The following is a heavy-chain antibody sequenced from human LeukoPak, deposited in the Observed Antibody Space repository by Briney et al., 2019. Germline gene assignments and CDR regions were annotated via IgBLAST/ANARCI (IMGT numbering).Heavy chain of an antibody. V-gene: IGHV3-23*01. CDR2: ISGSGDNT. CDR3: ASRNQYCGGDCFWAFDI. D-gene: IGHD2-21*02. CDR1: GFTFSTFA. Sequence: GGSLRLSCAASGFTFSTFAMSWVRQAPGKGLEWVSFISGSGDNTYYADSVKGRFTISRDNAKNSLYLQMNSLRAEDTAVYYCASRNQYCGGDCFWAFDIWGQGTMVTVSS. J-gene: IGHJ3*02.